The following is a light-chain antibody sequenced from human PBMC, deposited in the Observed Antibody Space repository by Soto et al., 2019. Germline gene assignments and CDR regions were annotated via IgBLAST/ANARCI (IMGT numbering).Light chain of an antibody. J-gene: IGLJ2*01. Sequence: QSVLTQPASVSGSPGQSITISCTGTSSDVGGYNYVSWYQQHPGKAPKLILYDVDHRPSGVSTRFSGSKSGNTASLTISGLQADDEADYYCNSYTSSSTLVFGGGTQLTVL. V-gene: IGLV2-14*03. CDR1: SSDVGGYNY. CDR2: DVD. CDR3: NSYTSSSTLV.